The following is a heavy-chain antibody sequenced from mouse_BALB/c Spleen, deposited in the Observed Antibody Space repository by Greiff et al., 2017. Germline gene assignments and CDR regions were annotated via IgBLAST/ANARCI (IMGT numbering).Heavy chain of an antibody. CDR2: ISYSGST. CDR3: ARKGITSFFDY. Sequence: DVKLQESGPDLVKPSQSLSLTCTVTGYSITSDYAWNWIRQFPGNKLEWMGYISYSGSTSYNPSLKSRISITRDTSKNQFFLQLNSVTTEDTATYYCARKGITSFFDYWGQGTTLTVSS. D-gene: IGHD2-4*01. V-gene: IGHV3-2*02. J-gene: IGHJ2*01. CDR1: GYSITSDYA.